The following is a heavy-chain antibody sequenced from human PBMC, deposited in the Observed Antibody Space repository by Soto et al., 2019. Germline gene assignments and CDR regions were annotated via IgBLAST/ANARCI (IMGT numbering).Heavy chain of an antibody. CDR1: GFTFSNAW. D-gene: IGHD2-2*01. Sequence: PGGSLRLSCAASGFTFSNAWMSWVRQAPGKGLEWVGRIKSKTDGGTTDYAAPVKGRFTISRDDSKNTLYLQMNSLKTEDTAVYYCTTGCSSTSCYGPYYYYGMDVWGQGTTVTVSS. V-gene: IGHV3-15*01. CDR2: IKSKTDGGTT. J-gene: IGHJ6*02. CDR3: TTGCSSTSCYGPYYYYGMDV.